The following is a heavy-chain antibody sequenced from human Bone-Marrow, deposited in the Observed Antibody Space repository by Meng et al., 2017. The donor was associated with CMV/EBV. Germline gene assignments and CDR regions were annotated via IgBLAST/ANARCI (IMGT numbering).Heavy chain of an antibody. J-gene: IGHJ4*02. Sequence: GESLKISCEVSGFTFRSYFMSWVRQAPGKGLEWVAVISESGASKYYADSVKGRFFISRDNSRDTLYLQMKNQRADDTAAYYCAKDETVGATSPFDYWGQGTLVTVSS. CDR2: ISESGASK. CDR3: AKDETVGATSPFDY. CDR1: GFTFRSYF. V-gene: IGHV3-23*01. D-gene: IGHD2-15*01.